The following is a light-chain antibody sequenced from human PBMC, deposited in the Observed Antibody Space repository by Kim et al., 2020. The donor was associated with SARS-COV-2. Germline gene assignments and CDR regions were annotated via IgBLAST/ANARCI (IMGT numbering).Light chain of an antibody. CDR1: EGVTSH. J-gene: IGKJ1*01. Sequence: SAEEGAPLSWRSSEGVTSHSAWHQQKPGQPPRLLIYGAFTRTTSIPARFSGSGSGTEFTLTISSLQSEFFAVYCCQQYNGWPLAFGQGTKVEIK. V-gene: IGKV3-15*01. CDR3: QQYNGWPLA. CDR2: GAF.